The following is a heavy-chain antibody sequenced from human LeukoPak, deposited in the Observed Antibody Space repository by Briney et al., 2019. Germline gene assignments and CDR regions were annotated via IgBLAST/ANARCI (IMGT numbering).Heavy chain of an antibody. CDR3: ARDGGSSSYDFDY. D-gene: IGHD6-6*01. CDR2: IYYSGST. J-gene: IGHJ4*02. CDR1: GGSISSYY. V-gene: IGHV4-59*01. Sequence: PSETLSLTSTVSGGSISSYYWSWIRQPPGKGLEWIGYIYYSGSTNYNPSLKSRVTISVDTSKNQFSLKLSSVTAADTAVYYCARDGGSSSYDFDYWGQGILVTVSS.